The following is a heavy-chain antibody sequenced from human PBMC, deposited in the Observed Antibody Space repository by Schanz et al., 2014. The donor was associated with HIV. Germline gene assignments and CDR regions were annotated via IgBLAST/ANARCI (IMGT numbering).Heavy chain of an antibody. CDR3: ARGAAEMATMTPWRY. V-gene: IGHV1-18*01. CDR1: GYTFTNYG. J-gene: IGHJ4*02. D-gene: IGHD5-12*01. Sequence: QVQLVQSGAEVKKPGASVTVSCKASGYTFTNYGINWVRQAPGQGLEWMGWISGYIGNTNYAQNLQGRVTMTADTFTSTAYMELRSLRSDDTAVYYCARGAAEMATMTPWRYWGQGTLVTVSS. CDR2: ISGYIGNT.